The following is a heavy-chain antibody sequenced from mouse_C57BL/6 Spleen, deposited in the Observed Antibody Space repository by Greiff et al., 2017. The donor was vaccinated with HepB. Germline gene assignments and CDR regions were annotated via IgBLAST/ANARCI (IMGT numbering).Heavy chain of an antibody. CDR2: IHPNSGST. Sequence: QVQLQQPGAELVKPGASVKLSCKASGYTFTSYWMHWVKQRPGQGLEWIGMIHPNSGSTNYNEKFKSKATLTVDKSSSTAYMQLSSLTSEDSAVYYCERLPYDYGSSDDAMDYWGQGTSVTVSS. CDR3: ERLPYDYGSSDDAMDY. V-gene: IGHV1-64*01. D-gene: IGHD1-1*01. CDR1: GYTFTSYW. J-gene: IGHJ4*01.